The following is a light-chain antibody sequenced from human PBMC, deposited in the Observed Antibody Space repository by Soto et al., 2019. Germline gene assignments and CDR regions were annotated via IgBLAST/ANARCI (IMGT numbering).Light chain of an antibody. CDR3: QSYDSSLSGVV. V-gene: IGLV1-40*01. CDR1: SSNIGAGYD. Sequence: QSVLTQPPSVSGAPGQRVTISCTGSSSNIGAGYDVHWYQQLPGTAPKLLIYGNSNRPSGVPDRFSGSKSGTSASLAFTGRQAEDEADYYCQSYDSSLSGVVFGGGTKLTVL. CDR2: GNS. J-gene: IGLJ2*01.